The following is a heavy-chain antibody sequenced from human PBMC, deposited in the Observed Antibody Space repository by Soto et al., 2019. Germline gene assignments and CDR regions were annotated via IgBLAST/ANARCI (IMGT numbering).Heavy chain of an antibody. CDR1: GYTFSDYY. Sequence: QVQLVQSGAEVKKPGASVYVSCKASGYTFSDYYVHWVRQAPGQGLEWMGWINPNVGGTNYARKFQGRVTMTRDTSIRTAYMTLTRLSPDDTAIYYCARGGREVPRIPYDTWGQGTRVTDSS. CDR2: INPNVGGT. CDR3: ARGGREVPRIPYDT. J-gene: IGHJ5*02. V-gene: IGHV1-2*02. D-gene: IGHD3-16*01.